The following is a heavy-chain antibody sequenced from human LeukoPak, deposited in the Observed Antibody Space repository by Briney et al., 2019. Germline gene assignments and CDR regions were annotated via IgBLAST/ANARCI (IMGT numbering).Heavy chain of an antibody. V-gene: IGHV3-33*01. CDR1: GFTFSSYG. CDR2: IWYDGSNK. CDR3: ARDGGDGDYLFDY. Sequence: GGSLRLSCAASGFTFSSYGMHWVRQAPGKGLEWVAVIWYDGSNKYYADSVKGRFTISRDNSKNTLYLQMNSLRAEDTAVYYCARDGGDGDYLFDYWGQGTLVTVSS. J-gene: IGHJ4*02. D-gene: IGHD4-17*01.